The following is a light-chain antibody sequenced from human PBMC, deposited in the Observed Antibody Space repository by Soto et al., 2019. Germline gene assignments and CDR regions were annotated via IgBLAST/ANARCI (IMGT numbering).Light chain of an antibody. V-gene: IGKV1-5*01. CDR2: DAS. Sequence: DIQMTQSPSTLSASVGDRVIITCRASQNINTWLAWYQQKPGKAPNLLIYDASNLQGGVPLRFSGSGSETEFTLTISSLQPDDFATYYCQQYNSYWYTFGQGTRLEIK. CDR3: QQYNSYWYT. CDR1: QNINTW. J-gene: IGKJ2*01.